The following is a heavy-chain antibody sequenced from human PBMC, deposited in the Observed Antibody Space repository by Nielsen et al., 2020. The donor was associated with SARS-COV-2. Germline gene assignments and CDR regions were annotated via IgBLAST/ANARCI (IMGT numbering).Heavy chain of an antibody. Sequence: SETLSLTCAVSGGSLSGYFWSWIRQPPGKGLEWIGYVYYSGSPHYTPPLKSRVTTSVDTSKNRFSLKLSSVTAADTAVYYCARADVVIVPAAISRGGDSYYYYMDVWGKGTTVTVSS. V-gene: IGHV4-59*08. CDR3: ARADVVIVPAAISRGGDSYYYYMDV. CDR1: GGSLSGYF. CDR2: VYYSGSP. D-gene: IGHD2-2*02. J-gene: IGHJ6*03.